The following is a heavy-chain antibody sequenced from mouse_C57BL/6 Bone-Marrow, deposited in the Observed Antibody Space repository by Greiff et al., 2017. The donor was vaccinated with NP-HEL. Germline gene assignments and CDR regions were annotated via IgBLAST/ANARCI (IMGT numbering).Heavy chain of an antibody. J-gene: IGHJ2*01. D-gene: IGHD3-2*02. Sequence: VQLQQPGAELVRPGSSVKLSCKASGYTFTSYWMHWVKQRPIQGLEWIGNIDPSDSETHYNQKFKDKATLTVDKSSSTAYMQLSSLTSEDSAVYYCARWGTAQAIGYWGQGTTLTVSS. V-gene: IGHV1-52*01. CDR2: IDPSDSET. CDR3: ARWGTAQAIGY. CDR1: GYTFTSYW.